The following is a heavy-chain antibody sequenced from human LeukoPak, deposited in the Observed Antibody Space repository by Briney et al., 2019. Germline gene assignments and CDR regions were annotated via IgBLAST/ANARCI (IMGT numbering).Heavy chain of an antibody. J-gene: IGHJ4*02. D-gene: IGHD6-13*01. V-gene: IGHV3-7*01. CDR1: GFTFSSYW. Sequence: GGSLRLSCAASGFTFSSYWMSWVRQAPGKGLEWVANIKRDESEKYYVDSVKGRFTISRDNAKNSLYLQMNSLRAEDTAVYYCARGLRPYSSSWYDYWGQGTLATVSS. CDR3: ARGLRPYSSSWYDY. CDR2: IKRDESEK.